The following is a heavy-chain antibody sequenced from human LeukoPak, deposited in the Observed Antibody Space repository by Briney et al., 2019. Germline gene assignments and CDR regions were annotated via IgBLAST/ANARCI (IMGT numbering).Heavy chain of an antibody. CDR3: GRLSTTVTTGDY. Sequence: SETLSLTCTVSGDSIGSSTYYWGWVRQPPGKGLEWIGSIYYTGSSYYNPSLKSRATVSVDTSRNQFSLRLNSTAAADTAVYYCGRLSTTVTTGDYWGQGTLVTVSS. J-gene: IGHJ4*02. CDR1: GDSIGSSTYY. D-gene: IGHD4-17*01. CDR2: IYYTGSS. V-gene: IGHV4-39*01.